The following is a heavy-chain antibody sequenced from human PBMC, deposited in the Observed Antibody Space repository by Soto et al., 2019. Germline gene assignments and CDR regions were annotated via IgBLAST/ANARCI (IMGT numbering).Heavy chain of an antibody. CDR2: IYSGGST. V-gene: IGHV3-53*01. CDR3: ARGALGLFGSGHLQAIPDAFDI. J-gene: IGHJ3*02. Sequence: EVQLVESGGGLIQPGGSLRLSCAASGFTVSSNYMSWVRQAPGKGLEWVSVIYSGGSTYYADSVKGRFTISRDNSKNTLYLQMNSLRAEDTAVYYCARGALGLFGSGHLQAIPDAFDIWGQGTMVTVSS. CDR1: GFTVSSNY. D-gene: IGHD2-15*01.